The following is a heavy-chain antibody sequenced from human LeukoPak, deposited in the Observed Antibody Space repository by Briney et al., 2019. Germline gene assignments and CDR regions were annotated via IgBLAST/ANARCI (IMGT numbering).Heavy chain of an antibody. CDR2: ISDSGGST. J-gene: IGHJ3*02. CDR1: GFTVSSHA. CDR3: AKDYFGSVPDAFDI. Sequence: GRSLRPSCAASGFTVSSHAMAWVRQAPGQGLEWGSGISDSGGSTHYADSVKGRFTISRDNSKNTLCLEMNSLRAEDTAAYYCAKDYFGSVPDAFDIWGQGTMVTVSS. D-gene: IGHD3-10*01. V-gene: IGHV3-23*01.